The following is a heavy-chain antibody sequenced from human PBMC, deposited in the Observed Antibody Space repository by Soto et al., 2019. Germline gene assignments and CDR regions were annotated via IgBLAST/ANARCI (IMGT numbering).Heavy chain of an antibody. CDR3: ARIVSYYDSSGWGVFDY. Sequence: AASVKVSCKASGGAFSSFAFSWVRQAPGQGLEWMGGVIPIFGTTNYAQKFQGRLTITADESTSTAYMELSSLRSEDTAVYYCARIVSYYDSSGWGVFDYWGQGTLVTVSS. CDR1: GGAFSSFA. V-gene: IGHV1-69*13. CDR2: VIPIFGTT. D-gene: IGHD3-22*01. J-gene: IGHJ4*02.